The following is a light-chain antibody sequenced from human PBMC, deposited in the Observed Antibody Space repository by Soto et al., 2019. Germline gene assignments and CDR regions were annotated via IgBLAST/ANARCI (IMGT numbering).Light chain of an antibody. V-gene: IGLV2-23*01. J-gene: IGLJ1*01. CDR3: CSYAGSSTYV. Sequence: QSALTQPASVSGSPGQSITISCTGTSSDVGSYNLVSWYQQHPGKDPKLMIYEGSKRPSGVSNRFSGSKSGNTASLTISGLQAEDEADYYCCSYAGSSTYVFGTGTQVTVL. CDR1: SSDVGSYNL. CDR2: EGS.